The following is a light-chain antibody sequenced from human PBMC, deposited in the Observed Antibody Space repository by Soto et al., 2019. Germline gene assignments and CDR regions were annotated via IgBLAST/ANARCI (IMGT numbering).Light chain of an antibody. CDR2: AAS. CDR1: QGSSNS. CDR3: QKDNSAPFT. J-gene: IGKJ3*01. V-gene: IGKV1-27*01. Sequence: DIQMTQSPSSLSASVGDRVTITCRASQGSSNSLAWYQQKPGKVPKLLIYAASTLQSGVPSRFSGSGSGTDFNLTISSLQPEDVATYYCQKDNSAPFTFGPGTKVDIK.